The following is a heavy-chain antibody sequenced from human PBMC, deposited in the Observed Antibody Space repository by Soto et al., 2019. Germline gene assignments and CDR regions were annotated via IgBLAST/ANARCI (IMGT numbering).Heavy chain of an antibody. J-gene: IGHJ3*02. CDR2: INPGDSDV. Sequence: PGESLKLPCNGFEYTFAAYWIRWVRQMPGKGLEWMGVINPGDSDVKYSPPFEGQVTISADKSINTAYLQWRSLKASDTAMYYCARPDYTQDACYHTYDIWGQGTMVTVSS. CDR3: ARPDYTQDACYHTYDI. D-gene: IGHD2-8*01. V-gene: IGHV5-51*01. CDR1: EYTFAAYW.